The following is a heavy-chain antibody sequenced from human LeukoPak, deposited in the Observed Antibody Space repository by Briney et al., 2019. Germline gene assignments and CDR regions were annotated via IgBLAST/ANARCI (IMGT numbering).Heavy chain of an antibody. V-gene: IGHV3-30-3*01. CDR2: ISYDGSNK. CDR3: ARDLGTVTTGIFDY. Sequence: GGSLRLSCAASGFTFSSYAMHWVRQAPGKGLEWVAVISYDGSNKYYADSVKGRFTISRDNSKNTLYLQMNSLRAEDTAVYYCARDLGTVTTGIFDYWGQGTLVTVSS. J-gene: IGHJ4*02. D-gene: IGHD4-4*01. CDR1: GFTFSSYA.